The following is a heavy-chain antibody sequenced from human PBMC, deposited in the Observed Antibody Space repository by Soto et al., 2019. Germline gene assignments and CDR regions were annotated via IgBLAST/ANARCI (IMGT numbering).Heavy chain of an antibody. CDR2: ISSSGSTI. D-gene: IGHD3-22*01. J-gene: IGHJ3*02. Sequence: GGSLRLSCAASGFTFSDYYMSWIRQAPGKGLEWVSYISSSGSTIYYADSVKGRFTISRDNAKNSLYLQMNSLRAEDTAVYYCARSPYYYDSSGYYAFDIWGQGTMVTVSS. CDR1: GFTFSDYY. CDR3: ARSPYYYDSSGYYAFDI. V-gene: IGHV3-11*01.